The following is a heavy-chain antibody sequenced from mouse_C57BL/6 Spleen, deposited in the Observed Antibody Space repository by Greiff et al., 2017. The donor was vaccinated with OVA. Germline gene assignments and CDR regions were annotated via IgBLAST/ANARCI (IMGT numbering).Heavy chain of an antibody. V-gene: IGHV2-5*01. CDR1: GFSLTSYG. CDR2: IWRGGST. CDR3: AKKDDYDEGHYAMDY. D-gene: IGHD2-4*01. J-gene: IGHJ4*01. Sequence: VKLVESGPGLVQPSQSLSITCTVSGFSLTSYGLHWVRQSPGKGLEWLGVIWRGGSTDYNAAFMSRLSITKDNSKSQVFFKMNSLQADDTAIYYCAKKDDYDEGHYAMDYWGQGTSVTVSS.